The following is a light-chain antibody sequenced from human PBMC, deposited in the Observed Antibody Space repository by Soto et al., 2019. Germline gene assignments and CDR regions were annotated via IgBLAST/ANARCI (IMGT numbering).Light chain of an antibody. CDR3: QQYGTSPPT. V-gene: IGKV3-20*01. J-gene: IGKJ3*01. CDR2: GAS. CDR1: QSVSRNS. Sequence: EIVLTQSPGTLSLSPGERATLSCRASQSVSRNSLAWYQQQPGQAPRLLIYGASSRATDIPDRFSGSGFGTDFTLIVSRQEPEDFAVYFCQQYGTSPPTFGPGTKVDIK.